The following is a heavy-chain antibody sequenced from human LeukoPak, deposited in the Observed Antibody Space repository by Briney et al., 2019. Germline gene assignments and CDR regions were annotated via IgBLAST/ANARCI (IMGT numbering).Heavy chain of an antibody. Sequence: SVKVSCKVSGYTLTELSMHWVRQAPGKGLEWMGWISAYNGNTNYAQKLQGRVTMTTDTSTSTAYMELRSLRSDDTAVYYCARETYDYWGQGTLVTVSS. CDR3: ARETYDY. CDR1: GYTLTELS. CDR2: ISAYNGNT. V-gene: IGHV1-18*01. J-gene: IGHJ4*02.